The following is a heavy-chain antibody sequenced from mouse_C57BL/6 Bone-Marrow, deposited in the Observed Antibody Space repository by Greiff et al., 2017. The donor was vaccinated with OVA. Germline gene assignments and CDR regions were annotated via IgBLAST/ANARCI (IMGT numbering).Heavy chain of an antibody. CDR3: ARDRDYYGSSLLVAY. V-gene: IGHV3-6*01. J-gene: IGHJ3*01. D-gene: IGHD1-1*01. CDR1: GYSITSGYY. Sequence: ESGPGLVKPSQSLSLTCSVTGYSITSGYYWNWIRQFPGNKLEWMGYISYDGSNNYNPSLKNRISITRDTSKNQFFLKLNSVTTEDTATYYCARDRDYYGSSLLVAYWGQGTLVTVSA. CDR2: ISYDGSN.